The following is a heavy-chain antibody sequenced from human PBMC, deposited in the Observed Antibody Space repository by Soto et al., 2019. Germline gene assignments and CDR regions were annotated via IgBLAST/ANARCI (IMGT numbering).Heavy chain of an antibody. Sequence: SETLSLTCTVSGGSISSYYWSWIRQPPGKGLEWIGYIYYSGSTNYNPSLKSRVTISVDTSKNQFSLKLSSVTAADTAVYYCARFGYFDWSHYFDYWGQGTLVTVSS. J-gene: IGHJ4*02. V-gene: IGHV4-59*01. CDR3: ARFGYFDWSHYFDY. CDR1: GGSISSYY. D-gene: IGHD3-9*01. CDR2: IYYSGST.